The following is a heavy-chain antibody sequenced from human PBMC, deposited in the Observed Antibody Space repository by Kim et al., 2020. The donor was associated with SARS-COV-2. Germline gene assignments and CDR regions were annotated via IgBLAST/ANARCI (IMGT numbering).Heavy chain of an antibody. D-gene: IGHD3-22*01. Sequence: ASVKVSCKASGYTFTSYGISWVRQAPGQGLEWMGWISAYNGNTNYAQKLQGRVTMTTDTSTSTAYMELRSLRSDDTAVYYCARAIRPRITMIVVVTPAYYFDYWGQGTLVTVSS. J-gene: IGHJ4*02. CDR1: GYTFTSYG. CDR3: ARAIRPRITMIVVVTPAYYFDY. CDR2: ISAYNGNT. V-gene: IGHV1-18*01.